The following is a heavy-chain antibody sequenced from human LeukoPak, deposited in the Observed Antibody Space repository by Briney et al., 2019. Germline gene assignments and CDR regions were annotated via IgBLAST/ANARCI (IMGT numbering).Heavy chain of an antibody. Sequence: QTGGSLRLSCAASGFTVSSNYMSWVRQAPGKGLEWVSVIYSGGSTYYADSVKGRFTISRDNSENSLYLQMNSLTVEDTAVYYCARCPYYDRSGYYAHYYYGMDVWGQGTTVTVSS. CDR1: GFTVSSNY. V-gene: IGHV3-66*01. CDR2: IYSGGST. J-gene: IGHJ6*02. CDR3: ARCPYYDRSGYYAHYYYGMDV. D-gene: IGHD3-22*01.